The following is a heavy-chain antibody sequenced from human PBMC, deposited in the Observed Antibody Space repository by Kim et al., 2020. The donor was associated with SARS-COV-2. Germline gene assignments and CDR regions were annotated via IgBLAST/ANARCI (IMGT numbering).Heavy chain of an antibody. J-gene: IGHJ4*02. V-gene: IGHV4-34*04. CDR3: ARGRPDY. Sequence: HSGSTTNNPSLKSRGTISVDTSKNQFSLKLSSVTAADTAVYYCARGRPDYWGQGTLVTVSS. CDR2: HSGST.